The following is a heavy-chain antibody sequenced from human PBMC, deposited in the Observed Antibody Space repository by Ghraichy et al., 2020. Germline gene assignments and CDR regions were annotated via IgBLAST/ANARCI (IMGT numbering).Heavy chain of an antibody. D-gene: IGHD4-17*01. CDR2: INSDDTIT. CDR3: TREDGDYSDYFDF. Sequence: GESLNISCAASGFTFSSHWMHWVRQAPGKGLVWVSGINSDDTITTSADSVKGRFTISRDNAKKTLYLQMNSLRVEDTAVYYCTREDGDYSDYFDFWGQGTLVTVSA. V-gene: IGHV3-74*01. CDR1: GFTFSSHW. J-gene: IGHJ4*02.